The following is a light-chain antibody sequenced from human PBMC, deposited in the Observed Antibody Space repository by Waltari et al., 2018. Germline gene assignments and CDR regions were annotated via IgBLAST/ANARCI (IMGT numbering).Light chain of an antibody. CDR3: AGWDGSLNGYV. CDR1: NSNIRNKD. V-gene: IGLV1-51*01. Sequence: QSVLTQPPSVSAAPGQKVTIPCSRLNSNIRNKDISWYQQVPGTAPKLLIYENDKRPSGIPDRFSGSKYGTSASLAISGLQSEDEADYYCAGWDGSLNGYVFGAATKVTVL. J-gene: IGLJ1*01. CDR2: END.